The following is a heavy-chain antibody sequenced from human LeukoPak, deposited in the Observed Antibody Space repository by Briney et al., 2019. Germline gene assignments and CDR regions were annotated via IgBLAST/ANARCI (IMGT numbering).Heavy chain of an antibody. CDR3: ARRIKGPPDNKAIVVVPAAQWRTGFDP. Sequence: PSGTLSLTCAVYGGSFSGYYWSWIRQPPGKGLEWIGEINHSGSTNYNPSLKSRVTISVDTSKNQFSLKLSSVTAADTAVYYCARRIKGPPDNKAIVVVPAAQWRTGFDPWGQGTLVTVSS. CDR2: INHSGST. V-gene: IGHV4-34*01. J-gene: IGHJ5*02. CDR1: GGSFSGYY. D-gene: IGHD2-2*01.